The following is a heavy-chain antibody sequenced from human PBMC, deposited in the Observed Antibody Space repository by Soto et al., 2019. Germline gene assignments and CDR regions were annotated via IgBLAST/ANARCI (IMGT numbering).Heavy chain of an antibody. CDR3: ARDLRGIRWFDP. V-gene: IGHV4-59*01. Sequence: PSETLSLTCTVSGGSISSYYWSWIRQPPGKGLEWIGYIYYSGSTNYNPSPKSRVTISVDTSKDQFSLKLSSVTAADTAVYYCARDLRGIRWFDPWGQGTLVTVSS. J-gene: IGHJ5*02. CDR1: GGSISSYY. D-gene: IGHD2-21*01. CDR2: IYYSGST.